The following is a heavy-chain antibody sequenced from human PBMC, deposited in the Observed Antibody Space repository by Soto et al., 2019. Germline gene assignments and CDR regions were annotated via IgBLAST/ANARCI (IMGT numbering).Heavy chain of an antibody. CDR1: GFVSTNHN. J-gene: IGHJ4*02. CDR2: INAGNGNT. D-gene: IGHD6-19*01. CDR3: ASDYGSNWRL. Sequence: QAHLVQSGTEVKMLGDSVQVSCKASGFVSTNHNFHWVRQAPGQSLEWMGRINAGNGNTQYSQNFQGRVTFTSDPSASTAFMELTNLRFEDRAMYYCASDYGSNWRLWGQGTLVSVSS. V-gene: IGHV1-3*01.